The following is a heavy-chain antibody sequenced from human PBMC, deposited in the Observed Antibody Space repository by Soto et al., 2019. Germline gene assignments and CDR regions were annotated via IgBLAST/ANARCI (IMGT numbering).Heavy chain of an antibody. CDR1: GFTFSGSA. J-gene: IGHJ4*02. V-gene: IGHV3-73*01. CDR3: TRLAPGIASN. Sequence: PGGSLRLSCAASGFTFSGSAMHWVRQASGKGLEWVGRIRSKANSYATAYAASVKGRFTISRDDSKNTAYLQMNSLKTEDTAVYYSTRLAPGIASNWGQGTLVTVSS. CDR2: IRSKANSYAT. D-gene: IGHD6-13*01.